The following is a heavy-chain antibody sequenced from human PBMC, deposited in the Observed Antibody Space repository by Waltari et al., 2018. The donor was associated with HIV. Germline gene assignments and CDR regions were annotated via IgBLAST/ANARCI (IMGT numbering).Heavy chain of an antibody. CDR1: GGTFSSYT. CDR3: ARGPRYCSGGSCYPSPPGY. D-gene: IGHD2-15*01. V-gene: IGHV1-69*01. CDR2: VIPIFGTA. Sequence: QVQLVQSGAEVKKPGTSVKVSCKASGGTFSSYTISWVRQAPGQGLEWMGGVIPIFGTANYAQKFQGRVTITADESTSTAYMELSSLRSEDTAVYYCARGPRYCSGGSCYPSPPGYWGQGTLVTVSS. J-gene: IGHJ4*02.